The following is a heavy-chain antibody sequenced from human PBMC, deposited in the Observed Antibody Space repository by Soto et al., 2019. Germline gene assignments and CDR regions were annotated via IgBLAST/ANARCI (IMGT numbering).Heavy chain of an antibody. Sequence: EVQLVESGGGLVQPGGSLRLSCAASGFTLSGRSMNWVRQAPGKGLVWVSGIDNAGTDSTYADSVKGRFTSSRDNAKNMLYLQMNSLRVEDTSVYYCARGWFGPDVWGKGTTVTVSS. D-gene: IGHD3-10*01. CDR1: GFTLSGRS. CDR2: IDNAGTDS. V-gene: IGHV3-74*01. J-gene: IGHJ6*04. CDR3: ARGWFGPDV.